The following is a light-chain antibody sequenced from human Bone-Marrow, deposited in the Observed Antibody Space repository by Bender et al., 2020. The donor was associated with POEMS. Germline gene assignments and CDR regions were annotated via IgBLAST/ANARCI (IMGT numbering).Light chain of an antibody. CDR3: CSYAGPYSVL. Sequence: QSVLTQPPSVSGAPGQRVTISCTGTSSNIGAGYAVHWYQQLPRTAPKLLIYDVTNRPSGVPDRFSGSKSGTSASLAITGLQAEDEADYYCCSYAGPYSVLFGGGTKLTVL. CDR1: SSNIGAGYA. V-gene: IGLV1-40*01. J-gene: IGLJ2*01. CDR2: DVT.